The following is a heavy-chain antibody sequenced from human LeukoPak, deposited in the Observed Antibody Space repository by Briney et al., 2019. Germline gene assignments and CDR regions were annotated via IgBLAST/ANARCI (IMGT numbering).Heavy chain of an antibody. CDR1: GGTFSSYA. CDR2: IIPIFGTA. D-gene: IGHD2-2*01. CDR3: ARPYCSSTSCYGGWFDP. Sequence: SVRVSCKASGGTFSSYAISWVRQAPGQGLEWMGGIIPIFGTANYAQKFQGRVTITADESTSTAYMELSSLRSGDTAVYYCARPYCSSTSCYGGWFDPWGQGTLVTVSS. J-gene: IGHJ5*02. V-gene: IGHV1-69*13.